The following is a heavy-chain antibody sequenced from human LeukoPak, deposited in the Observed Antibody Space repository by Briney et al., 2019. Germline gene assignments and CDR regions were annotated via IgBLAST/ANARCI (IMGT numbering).Heavy chain of an antibody. Sequence: PSETLSLTCTVSGDSVSRGGYYWNWIRQHPGKGLEWIGFTSYSEGTYYNPSLMSRITISVDRSQNQFSLKMRDVTAADTAVYFCATADWESFYFDSWGQGALVAVSS. CDR2: TSYSEGT. CDR1: GDSVSRGGYY. V-gene: IGHV4-31*03. J-gene: IGHJ4*02. CDR3: ATADWESFYFDS. D-gene: IGHD1-26*01.